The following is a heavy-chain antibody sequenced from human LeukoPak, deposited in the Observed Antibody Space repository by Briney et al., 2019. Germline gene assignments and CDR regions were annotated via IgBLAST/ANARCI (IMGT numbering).Heavy chain of an antibody. Sequence: PSQTLSLTCTVSGGSISSGGFHCSWIRQPAGKGLEWIGRFFTSGSTNYNPSLKSRVTISVDTSKNQFSLRLSSVTAADTAVYYCARGAMVRALADWGQGTLVTVSS. CDR2: FFTSGST. CDR1: GGSISSGGFH. CDR3: ARGAMVRALAD. D-gene: IGHD3-10*01. V-gene: IGHV4-61*02. J-gene: IGHJ4*02.